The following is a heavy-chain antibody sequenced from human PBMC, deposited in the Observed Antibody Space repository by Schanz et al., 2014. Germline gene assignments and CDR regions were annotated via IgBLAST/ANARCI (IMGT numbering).Heavy chain of an antibody. CDR1: GFSFTTYA. D-gene: IGHD3-10*01. CDR3: AKGRFGELSAFDI. CDR2: ISGSGGST. J-gene: IGHJ3*02. Sequence: EVQLLESGGGLVQPGGSLRLSCASSGFSFTTYAMSWVRQAPGKGLEWVSAISGSGGSTYYADSVKGRFTISSDNSKSTLYLQMSSLRAEDTAVYYCAKGRFGELSAFDIWGQGTMVTVSS. V-gene: IGHV3-23*01.